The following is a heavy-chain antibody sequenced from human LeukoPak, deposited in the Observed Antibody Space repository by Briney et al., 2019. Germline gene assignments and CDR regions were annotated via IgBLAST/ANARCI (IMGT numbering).Heavy chain of an antibody. CDR2: ISWVGGST. CDR3: AKAPSRKYDFWSGYIDY. V-gene: IGHV3-43D*03. D-gene: IGHD3-3*01. Sequence: GRSLSLSCAASGFTLDNYATHSVRQGPGKGLECLSLISWVGGSTYYADAVKGRFTISRDNSRNSLYLQMNRLRAEDTALYYCAKAPSRKYDFWSGYIDYWGQGTLVTVSS. CDR1: GFTLDNYA. J-gene: IGHJ4*02.